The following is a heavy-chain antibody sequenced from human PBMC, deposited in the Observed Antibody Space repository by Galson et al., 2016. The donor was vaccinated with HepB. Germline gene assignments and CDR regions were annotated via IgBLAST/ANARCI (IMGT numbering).Heavy chain of an antibody. CDR2: IIPIFGTA. CDR1: GGTFSSYA. D-gene: IGHD6-6*01. CDR3: ARALSYTSSLPYDY. Sequence: SVKVSCKASGGTFSSYAISWVRQAPGQGLEWMGGIIPIFGTANYAQKFQGRVTITADESTSTAYMELSSLKSEDAAVYYCARALSYTSSLPYDYWGQGTLVAVSS. J-gene: IGHJ4*02. V-gene: IGHV1-69*13.